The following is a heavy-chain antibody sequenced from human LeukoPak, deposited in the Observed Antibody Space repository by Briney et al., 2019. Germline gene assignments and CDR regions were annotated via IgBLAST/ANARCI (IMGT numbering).Heavy chain of an antibody. J-gene: IGHJ4*02. Sequence: GGSLRLSCAASGFTFSGYWMHWVRQAPGKGLVWVSRINSDGSSTSYADSVKGRFTISRDHAKNTLYLQMNSLRAEDTAVYYCARYRGYDILTNWGQGTLVTVSS. V-gene: IGHV3-74*01. CDR1: GFTFSGYW. CDR3: ARYRGYDILTN. CDR2: INSDGSST. D-gene: IGHD3-9*01.